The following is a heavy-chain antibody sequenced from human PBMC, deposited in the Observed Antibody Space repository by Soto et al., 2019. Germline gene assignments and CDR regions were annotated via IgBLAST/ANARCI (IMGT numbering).Heavy chain of an antibody. D-gene: IGHD5-18*01. CDR2: ISSSGSTI. CDR1: GFTFSSYE. Sequence: GSLRLSCAASGFTFSSYEMNWVRQAPGKGLEWVSYISSSGSTIYYADSVKGRFTISRDNAKNSLYLQMNSLRAEDTAVYYCASKRGYSPRDIWGRGTLVTVSS. CDR3: ASKRGYSPRDI. V-gene: IGHV3-48*03. J-gene: IGHJ4*02.